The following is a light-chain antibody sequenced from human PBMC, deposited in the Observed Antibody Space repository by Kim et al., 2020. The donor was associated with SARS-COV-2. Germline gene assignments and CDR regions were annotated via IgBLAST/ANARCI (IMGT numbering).Light chain of an antibody. CDR2: KSD. J-gene: IGLJ3*02. CDR3: AVWDDRLSGWV. Sequence: QSVETQPPSVSETPGQRVTISCSGSSSNIGRNFVYWYQHFPGTAPQLVIYKSDLRPSGVPDRFSGSTSGTSASLAITGLRSEDEADYYCAVWDDRLSGWVFGGGTQLTVL. V-gene: IGLV1-47*01. CDR1: SSNIGRNF.